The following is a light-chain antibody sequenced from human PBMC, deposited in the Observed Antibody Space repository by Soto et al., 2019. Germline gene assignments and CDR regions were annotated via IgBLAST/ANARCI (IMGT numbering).Light chain of an antibody. V-gene: IGKV3-20*01. CDR1: QSVSSGY. J-gene: IGKJ2*01. CDR2: GAS. Sequence: DIVLTQSPGTLSLSPGERVTFSCRASQSVSSGYLAWYQQKPGQAPRLLIYGASTRATGIPDRFSGSGSGTDFSLAISRLDPEDFAGYYCQQYDTSPYTFGQGTKLEMK. CDR3: QQYDTSPYT.